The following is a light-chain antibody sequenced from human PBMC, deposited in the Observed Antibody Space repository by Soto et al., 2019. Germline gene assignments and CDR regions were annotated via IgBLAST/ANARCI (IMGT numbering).Light chain of an antibody. CDR1: QSIGSW. Sequence: DIQMTQSPSTLSASVGDRVTITCRASQSIGSWLAWYQQKPGKAPKLLIYDASGLESAVPSRFSGSGSGTECTLTISSLQPDDFATYYCQQYKKYSTFGGGTKVEIK. J-gene: IGKJ4*01. V-gene: IGKV1-5*01. CDR2: DAS. CDR3: QQYKKYST.